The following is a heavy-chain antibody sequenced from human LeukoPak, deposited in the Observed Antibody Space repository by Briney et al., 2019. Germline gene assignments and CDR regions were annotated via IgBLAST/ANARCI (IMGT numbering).Heavy chain of an antibody. CDR2: IYYSGST. J-gene: IGHJ4*02. CDR1: GGSISSYY. CDR3: ASIEVGAAIHFDY. Sequence: SETLSLTCTVSGGSISSYYWSWIRQPPGKGLEWIGYIYYSGSTNYNPSLKSRVTISVDTSKNQFSLKLSSVTAADTAVYYCASIEVGAAIHFDYWGQGTLVTVSS. V-gene: IGHV4-59*08. D-gene: IGHD1-26*01.